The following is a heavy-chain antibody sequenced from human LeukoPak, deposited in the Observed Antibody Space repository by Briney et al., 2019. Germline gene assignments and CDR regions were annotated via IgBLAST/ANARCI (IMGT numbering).Heavy chain of an antibody. Sequence: PGRSLRLSCAASGFTFSSYGMHWVRQAPGKGLEWVAVIWYGGSNKYYADSVKGRFTISRDNSKNTLYLQMNSLRAEDTAVYYCAKGVLGYCSGGSCYLDYWGQGNLVTVSS. D-gene: IGHD2-15*01. V-gene: IGHV3-33*06. CDR3: AKGVLGYCSGGSCYLDY. J-gene: IGHJ4*02. CDR1: GFTFSSYG. CDR2: IWYGGSNK.